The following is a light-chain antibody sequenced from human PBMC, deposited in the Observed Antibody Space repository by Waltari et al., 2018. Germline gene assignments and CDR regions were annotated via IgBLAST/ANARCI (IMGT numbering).Light chain of an antibody. CDR2: HAS. CDR3: QQDNNWPPST. Sequence: EILLTQSPDTLSVSPGERVTLSCRASESIATNLAWYQQRPGQAPRLLIFHASSRATDSPAKLSGSGSGTEFTLTISSLQAEDFAVYYCQQDNNWPPSTFGQGTKVEFK. CDR1: ESIATN. J-gene: IGKJ1*01. V-gene: IGKV3-15*01.